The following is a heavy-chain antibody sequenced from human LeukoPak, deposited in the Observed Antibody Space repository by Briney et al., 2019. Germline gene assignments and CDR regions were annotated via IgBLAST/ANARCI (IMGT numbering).Heavy chain of an antibody. J-gene: IGHJ6*03. D-gene: IGHD2-2*03. CDR2: IYTSGST. CDR3: ARDKLDIVVVPGRESYFYYYYYMDV. Sequence: PSETLSLTCTVSGGSISSGSYYWSWIRQPAGKGLEWIGRIYTSGSTNYNPSLKSRVTISVDTSKNQFSLKLSSVTAADTAVYYCARDKLDIVVVPGRESYFYYYYYMDVWGKGTTVTISS. V-gene: IGHV4-61*02. CDR1: GGSISSGSYY.